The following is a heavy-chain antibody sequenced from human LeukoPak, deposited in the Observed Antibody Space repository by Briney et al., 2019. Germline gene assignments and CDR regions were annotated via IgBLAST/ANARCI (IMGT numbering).Heavy chain of an antibody. CDR2: ISSSSSYI. CDR3: ARDFSRVPIAAAGTDAFDI. CDR1: GFTFSGYS. Sequence: PGGSLRLSCAASGFTFSGYSMNWVRQAPGKGLEWVSSISSSSSYIYYADSVKGRFTISRDNAKNSLYLQMNSLRAEDTALYHCARDFSRVPIAAAGTDAFDIWGQGTMVTVSS. J-gene: IGHJ3*02. V-gene: IGHV3-21*04. D-gene: IGHD6-13*01.